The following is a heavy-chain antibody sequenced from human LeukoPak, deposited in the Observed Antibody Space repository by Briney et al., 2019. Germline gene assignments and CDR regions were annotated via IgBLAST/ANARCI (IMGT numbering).Heavy chain of an antibody. J-gene: IGHJ4*02. Sequence: SETLSLTCALSGGSLSGYYWSWIRQFPGKGLEWIAYMSYIGSTNYNPSLRSRVTISIDTSKNQLSLTLTSVTAADTAVYYCASWSTSSYYVTRVDHWGQGTLVTVPS. CDR2: MSYIGST. CDR1: GGSLSGYY. D-gene: IGHD3-22*01. V-gene: IGHV4-59*12. CDR3: ASWSTSSYYVTRVDH.